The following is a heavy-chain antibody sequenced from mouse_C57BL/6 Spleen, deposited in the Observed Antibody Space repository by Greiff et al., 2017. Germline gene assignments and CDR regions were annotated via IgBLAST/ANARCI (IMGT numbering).Heavy chain of an antibody. CDR2: IYPGSGST. CDR3: ARSGITTVVATDWYFDV. V-gene: IGHV1-55*01. CDR1: GYTFTSYW. D-gene: IGHD1-1*01. J-gene: IGHJ1*03. Sequence: QVQLKQSGAELVKPGASVKMSCKASGYTFTSYWITWVKQRPGQGLEWIGDIYPGSGSTNYNEKFKSKATLTVDTSSRTAYMQLSSLTSEDSAVYYCARSGITTVVATDWYFDVWGTGTTVTVSS.